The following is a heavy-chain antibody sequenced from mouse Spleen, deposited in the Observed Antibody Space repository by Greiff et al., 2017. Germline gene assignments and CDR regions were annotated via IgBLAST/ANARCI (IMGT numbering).Heavy chain of an antibody. CDR3: ARTPFTTVVARYAMDY. Sequence: QVQLKQSGPGLVQPSQSLSITCTVSGFSLTSYGVHWVRQSPGKGLEWLGVIWSGGSTDYNAAFISRLSISKDNSKSQVFFKMNSLQADDTAIYYCARTPFTTVVARYAMDYWGQGTSVTVSS. J-gene: IGHJ4*01. CDR1: GFSLTSYG. D-gene: IGHD1-1*01. V-gene: IGHV2-2*01. CDR2: IWSGGST.